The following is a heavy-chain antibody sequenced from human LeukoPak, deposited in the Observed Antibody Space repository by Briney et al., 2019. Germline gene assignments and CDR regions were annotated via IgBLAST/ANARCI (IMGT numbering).Heavy chain of an antibody. Sequence: PGGSLRLSCAASGFTFSSYSMNWVRQAPGKGLEWVSYISSSSSTIYYADSAKGRFTISRDNAKNSLYLQMNSLKTEDTAVYYCTSTYYYDSSGYYYRDYWGQGTLVTVSS. D-gene: IGHD3-22*01. J-gene: IGHJ4*02. CDR2: ISSSSSTI. V-gene: IGHV3-48*04. CDR1: GFTFSSYS. CDR3: TSTYYYDSSGYYYRDY.